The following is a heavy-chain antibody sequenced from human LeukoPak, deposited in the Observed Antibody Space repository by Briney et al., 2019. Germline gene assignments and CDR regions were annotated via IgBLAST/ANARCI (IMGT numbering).Heavy chain of an antibody. CDR2: ITSKGEGGTT. J-gene: IGHJ4*01. CDR3: NNRAVY. Sequence: PGGSLRLSCAASEYTFSDVWMSWVRQAPGKGLEWVARITSKGEGGTTAYTAPVRGRFTISRDDSGNMLYLQMNSLTTDDTGVYYCNNRAVYWGQGILVTVSS. CDR1: EYTFSDVW. V-gene: IGHV3-15*01. D-gene: IGHD6-19*01.